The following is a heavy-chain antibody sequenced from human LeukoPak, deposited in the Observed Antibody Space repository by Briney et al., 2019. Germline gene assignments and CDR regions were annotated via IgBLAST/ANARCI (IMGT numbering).Heavy chain of an antibody. V-gene: IGHV3-23*01. J-gene: IGHJ4*02. CDR2: ISTRGGST. CDR1: GFTFNSYV. D-gene: IGHD4-17*01. CDR3: AKGRPYGDYVSDFDY. Sequence: PGGSLRISCAASGFTFNSYVMSWVRQTPGKGLEWVSYISTRGGSTYYADSVKGRFTISRDNSKNTLNLQMNSLRAEDTAVYYCAKGRPYGDYVSDFDYWGQGTLVTVSS.